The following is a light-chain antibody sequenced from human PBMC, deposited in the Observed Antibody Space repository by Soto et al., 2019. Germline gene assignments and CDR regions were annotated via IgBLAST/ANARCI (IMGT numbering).Light chain of an antibody. CDR2: DVS. CDR3: GSYTTSYTYV. CDR1: SSDIDAYNY. V-gene: IGLV2-14*01. J-gene: IGLJ1*01. Sequence: SALTTPAAGSGSPGQSIAISCTGTSSDIDAYNYVSWYQQHPCKAPKLMIYDVSNRPSGISNRFSGSKSGNTASLTISGLQAEDEADHYCGSYTTSYTYVFGTGTKVTXL.